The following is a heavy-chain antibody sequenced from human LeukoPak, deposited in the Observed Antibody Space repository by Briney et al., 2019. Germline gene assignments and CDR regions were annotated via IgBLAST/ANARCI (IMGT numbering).Heavy chain of an antibody. Sequence: SETLSLSCTVSGDSISNNIWWSWVRQPPGKGLEWIGEIFHSGSTNYNPSLKSRVTISLDKSKNQVALRVDSLTAADTAVYYCAKNAWYCLDYWGQGTLVTVSS. CDR1: GDSISNNIW. D-gene: IGHD6-13*01. CDR3: AKNAWYCLDY. V-gene: IGHV4-4*02. CDR2: IFHSGST. J-gene: IGHJ4*02.